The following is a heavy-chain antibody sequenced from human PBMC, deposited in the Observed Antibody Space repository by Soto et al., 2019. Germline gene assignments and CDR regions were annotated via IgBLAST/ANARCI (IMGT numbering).Heavy chain of an antibody. CDR1: GYTLNEVA. J-gene: IGHJ4*02. V-gene: IGHV1-24*01. D-gene: IGHD4-4*01. CDR3: ARHSSAGFFTEIDY. Sequence: ASVKVSCKVSGYTLNEVAMHWVRQAPGKGLEWLGGFDPDEAETIYAQHFQGRVTMTEDTSTDTVYMELSSLKASDTAMYYCARHSSAGFFTEIDYWGQGTLVTVSS. CDR2: FDPDEAET.